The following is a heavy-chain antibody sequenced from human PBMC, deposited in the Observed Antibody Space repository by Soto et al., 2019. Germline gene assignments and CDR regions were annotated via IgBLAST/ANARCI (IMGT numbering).Heavy chain of an antibody. CDR1: GYTFTRYT. J-gene: IGHJ5*02. V-gene: IGHV1-3*01. CDR2: INPDNGNT. Sequence: SVKVSCKASGYTFTRYTMNWARQAPGQRLEWMGWINPDNGNTKSSQKFQDRVIITRDTSASTAYMDLSSLRSEDTAVYYCARGIATGQLDPWGQGTLVTVSS. D-gene: IGHD2-15*01. CDR3: ARGIATGQLDP.